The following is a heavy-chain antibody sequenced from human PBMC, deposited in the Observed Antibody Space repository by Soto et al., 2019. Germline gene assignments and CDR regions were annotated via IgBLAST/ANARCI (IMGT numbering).Heavy chain of an antibody. D-gene: IGHD4-17*01. CDR1: GVTFSSYA. CDR3: ASNYGDYRYYYGMDV. V-gene: IGHV1-69*12. Sequence: QVQLVQSGAEVKKPGSSVKFSCKASGVTFSSYAISWVRQDPGQGLEWMAGIIPLFGTADYAQKFQGRVTITADESTSTAYMELSSLRSEDTAVYYCASNYGDYRYYYGMDVWGQGTTVTVSS. CDR2: IIPLFGTA. J-gene: IGHJ6*02.